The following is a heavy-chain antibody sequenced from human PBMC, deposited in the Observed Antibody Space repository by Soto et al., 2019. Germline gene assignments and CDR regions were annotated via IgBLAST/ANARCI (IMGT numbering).Heavy chain of an antibody. CDR1: SGSIINNY. CDR2: IYYTGRT. CDR3: ASLYSSSWYGTKNWFDP. Sequence: SETLSLTCTVSSGSIINNYWSWIRQPPGKGLEWIGYIYYTGRTYYNTSLESRVIISVDKSKNQFSLKLSPVTAADTAVYYCASLYSSSWYGTKNWFDPWGQGTLVTVSS. J-gene: IGHJ5*02. V-gene: IGHV4-59*12. D-gene: IGHD6-13*01.